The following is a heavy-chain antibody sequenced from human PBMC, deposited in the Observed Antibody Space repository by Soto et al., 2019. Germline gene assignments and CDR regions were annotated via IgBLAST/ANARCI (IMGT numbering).Heavy chain of an antibody. D-gene: IGHD1-26*01. V-gene: IGHV5-51*01. Sequence: GESLKISCKGSGYSFTSYWIGWVRQMPGKGLEWMGIIYPGDSDTRYSPSFQGQVTISADKSISTAYLQWSSLKTSDTAMYYCGRHQLEPSGEFDNWGQGTLVTVSS. CDR3: GRHQLEPSGEFDN. J-gene: IGHJ4*02. CDR2: IYPGDSDT. CDR1: GYSFTSYW.